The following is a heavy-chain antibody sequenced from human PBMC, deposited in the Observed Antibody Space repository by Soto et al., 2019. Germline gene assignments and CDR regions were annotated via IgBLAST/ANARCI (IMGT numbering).Heavy chain of an antibody. CDR2: INTDGSST. CDR1: GFSFSSYW. Sequence: EVQLVESGGGLVQPGGSLRLSCADSGFSFSSYWMHWVRQGPGKGLWWVSRINTDGSSTNYADSVKGRFTISRDNAKNTVYLQMNSLRAEDTAVYYCARSPGGYYIDWGQGTMVTVSS. CDR3: ARSPGGYYID. J-gene: IGHJ3*01. D-gene: IGHD3-9*01. V-gene: IGHV3-74*01.